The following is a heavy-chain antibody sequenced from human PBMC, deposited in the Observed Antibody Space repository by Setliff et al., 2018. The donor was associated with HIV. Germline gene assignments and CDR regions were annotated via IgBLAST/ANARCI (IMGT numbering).Heavy chain of an antibody. CDR3: AKGAGFYGDYTFDY. Sequence: SETLSLTCTVSGGPISSAPYYWNWVRQPAGKGLEWIGYIYSTGSTNYNPSLQSRVSISMDASKNKFSLKVTSVTSADTAVYYCAKGAGFYGDYTFDYWGQGHLVTVSS. CDR1: GGPISSAPYY. CDR2: IYSTGST. D-gene: IGHD4-17*01. J-gene: IGHJ4*02. V-gene: IGHV4-61*10.